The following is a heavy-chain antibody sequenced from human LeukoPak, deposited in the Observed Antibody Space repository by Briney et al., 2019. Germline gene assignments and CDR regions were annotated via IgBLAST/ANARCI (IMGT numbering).Heavy chain of an antibody. CDR1: GSTYTSYA. CDR2: FGGGAA. CDR3: ARLSGSFDM. Sequence: GGSLRLSCTASGSTYTSYAMAWVRQAPGQGLEWVSAFGGGAAYYADSVKGRFTISRDNSKNTLYLQLSSLRADDTAIYYCARLSGSFDMWGQGTMVTVSS. J-gene: IGHJ3*02. V-gene: IGHV3-23*01. D-gene: IGHD3-10*01.